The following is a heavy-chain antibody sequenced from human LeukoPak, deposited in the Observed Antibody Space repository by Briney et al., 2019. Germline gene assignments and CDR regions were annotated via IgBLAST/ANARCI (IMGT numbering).Heavy chain of an antibody. D-gene: IGHD3-22*01. CDR1: GFTFDDYG. J-gene: IGHJ4*02. CDR2: INWNGGST. CDR3: ARDLPPYYYDSSGYFMDY. Sequence: GGSLRLSCAASGFTFDDYGMSWVRQAPGKGLEWVPGINWNGGSTGYADSVKGRFTISRDNSRNTVHLQINSLRAEDTALYYCARDLPPYYYDSSGYFMDYWGQGTLVTVSS. V-gene: IGHV3-20*04.